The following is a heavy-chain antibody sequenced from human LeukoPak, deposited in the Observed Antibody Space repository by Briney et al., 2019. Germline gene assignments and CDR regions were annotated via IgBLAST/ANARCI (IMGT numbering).Heavy chain of an antibody. CDR3: ARRIAVATGYFDY. CDR2: IYPGDSDT. V-gene: IGHV5-51*01. Sequence: GESLKISCKGSGYSSTSYWIGWVRQMPGKGLEWMGIIYPGDSDTRYSPSFQGQVTISADKSISTAYLQWSSLKASDTAMYYCARRIAVATGYFDYWGQGTLVTVSS. J-gene: IGHJ4*02. D-gene: IGHD6-19*01. CDR1: GYSSTSYW.